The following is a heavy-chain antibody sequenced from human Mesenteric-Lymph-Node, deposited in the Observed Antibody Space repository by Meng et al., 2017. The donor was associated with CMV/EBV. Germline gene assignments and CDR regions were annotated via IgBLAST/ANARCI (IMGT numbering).Heavy chain of an antibody. Sequence: ASGYTFTGYYMHWVRQAPGQGLEWMGWMNPNSGNTGYAQKFQGRVTMTRNTSISTAYMELSSLRSEDTAVYYCARGRLLWFGELFGYWGQGTLVTVSS. V-gene: IGHV1-8*02. J-gene: IGHJ4*02. CDR1: GYTFTGYY. D-gene: IGHD3-10*01. CDR2: MNPNSGNT. CDR3: ARGRLLWFGELFGY.